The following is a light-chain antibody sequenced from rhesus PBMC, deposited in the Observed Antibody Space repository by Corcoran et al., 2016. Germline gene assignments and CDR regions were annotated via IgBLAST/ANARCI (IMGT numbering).Light chain of an antibody. J-gene: IGKJ2*01. Sequence: QVILTQSPATLSLSPGERATLSCRASQSVGSSLAWYKQNPGQAPGLLIYGASSRATGIPDRFSGRGSVTEFTLTISSLEPEDIAVYYCQKYSSSPYSFGQGTKVEIK. CDR3: QKYSSSPYS. CDR1: QSVGSS. V-gene: IGKV3-53*01. CDR2: GAS.